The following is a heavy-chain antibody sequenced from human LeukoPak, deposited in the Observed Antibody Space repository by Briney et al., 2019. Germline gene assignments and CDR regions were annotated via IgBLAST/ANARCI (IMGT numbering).Heavy chain of an antibody. D-gene: IGHD3-22*01. V-gene: IGHV4-38-2*01. CDR2: IYHSGST. CDR3: AGRVESSGYSFDY. Sequence: PSETLSLTCAVSGYSISSGYYWGWIRQPPGKGLEWVGSIYHSGSTYYNPSLKSRVAISVDTSKNQFSLKLISVTAADTAVYYCAGRVESSGYSFDYWGQGTLVTVSS. J-gene: IGHJ4*02. CDR1: GYSISSGYY.